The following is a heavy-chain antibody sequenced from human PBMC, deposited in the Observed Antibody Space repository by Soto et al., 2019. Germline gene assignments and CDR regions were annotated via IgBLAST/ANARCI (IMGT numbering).Heavy chain of an antibody. CDR2: IDPHSNT. CDR3: ARRTYTSGWRHYFDY. CDR1: GYSFSSYW. J-gene: IGHJ4*02. V-gene: IGHV5-51*01. Sequence: PGESLKISCQVSGYSFSSYWIGWVRQMPGKGLEWMAFIDPHSNTRYSPSFEGQITISADKSISTAYLQWSSLKASDTAIYYCARRTYTSGWRHYFDYWGQGTLVTVSS. D-gene: IGHD6-19*01.